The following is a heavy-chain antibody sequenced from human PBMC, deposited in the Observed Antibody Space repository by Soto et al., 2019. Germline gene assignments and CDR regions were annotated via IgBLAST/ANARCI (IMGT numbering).Heavy chain of an antibody. D-gene: IGHD2-21*01. V-gene: IGHV3-7*01. J-gene: IGHJ4*02. CDR2: VNEDGTEK. CDR3: SHTCV. CDR1: GFSFSTYW. Sequence: EVQMVESGGGLVQPGGSLRLSCAASGFSFSTYWMYWVRQAPGKGLEWVANVNEDGTEKNYVDSVKGRFTISRDNAKNSLYLQMNSLRAEDTAGYYCSHTCVGGQGTLVTVSS.